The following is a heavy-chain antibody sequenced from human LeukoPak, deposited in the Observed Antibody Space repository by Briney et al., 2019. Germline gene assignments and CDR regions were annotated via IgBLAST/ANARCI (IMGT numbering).Heavy chain of an antibody. CDR2: IYTSGST. V-gene: IGHV4-4*07. D-gene: IGHD3-10*01. Sequence: SETLSLTCTVSGGSISSYYWSWIRQPAGKGLEWIGRIYTSGSTNYNPSLKSRVTNSVDTSKNQFSLELSSVTAADTAVYYCARGSSKVRGRIGGQFDPWGQGTLVTVSS. J-gene: IGHJ5*02. CDR3: ARGSSKVRGRIGGQFDP. CDR1: GGSISSYY.